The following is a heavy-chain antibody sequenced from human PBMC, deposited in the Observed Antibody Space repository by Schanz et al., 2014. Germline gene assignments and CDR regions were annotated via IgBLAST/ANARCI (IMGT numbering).Heavy chain of an antibody. Sequence: EVQLLESGGGLVQPGGSLRLSCAASGFTFSSYAMSWIRQAPGKGLEWVSDISSGSSYANYADSVKGRFTMSRDNSKNTLYLQMNSLRAEDTAVYYCARANYRRKINFDYWGRGTLVTVSS. J-gene: IGHJ4*02. CDR1: GFTFSSYA. CDR2: ISSGSSYA. CDR3: ARANYRRKINFDY. D-gene: IGHD3-10*01. V-gene: IGHV3-23*01.